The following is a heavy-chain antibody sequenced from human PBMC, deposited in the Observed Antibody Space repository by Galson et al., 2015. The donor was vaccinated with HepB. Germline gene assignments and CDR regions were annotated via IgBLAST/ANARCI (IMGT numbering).Heavy chain of an antibody. V-gene: IGHV3-66*01. D-gene: IGHD6-19*01. Sequence: SLRLSCAASGFTVSSNYMSWVRQAPGKGLEWVSVIYSGGSTYYAESVKGRFTISRDNARNSLYLQMNSLRAEDTAVYYCARDLLLAVAGPGGHYYGMDVWGQATTVTVSS. CDR2: IYSGGST. CDR1: GFTVSSNY. CDR3: ARDLLLAVAGPGGHYYGMDV. J-gene: IGHJ6*02.